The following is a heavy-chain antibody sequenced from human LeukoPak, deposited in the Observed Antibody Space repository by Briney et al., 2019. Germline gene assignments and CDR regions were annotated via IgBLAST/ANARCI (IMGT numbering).Heavy chain of an antibody. CDR3: ARLGCIVATSCPFDY. V-gene: IGHV1-18*01. D-gene: IGHD5-12*01. CDR1: GYTFTSYG. Sequence: ASVKVSCKASGYTFTSYGISWVRQAPGQGLEWMGWISAYNGNTNYAQKLQGRVTMTTDTSTSTAYMELRSLRSDDTAVYCCARLGCIVATSCPFDYWGQGTLVTVSS. J-gene: IGHJ4*02. CDR2: ISAYNGNT.